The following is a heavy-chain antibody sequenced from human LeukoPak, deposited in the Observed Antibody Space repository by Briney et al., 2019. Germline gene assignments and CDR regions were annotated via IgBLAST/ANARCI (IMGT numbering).Heavy chain of an antibody. D-gene: IGHD3-22*01. J-gene: IGHJ4*02. V-gene: IGHV4-39*07. CDR2: IYYIGST. CDR1: GGSISSSSYY. Sequence: SETLSLTCTVSGGSISSSSYYWGWIRQPPGKGLEWIGSIYYIGSTYYNPSLKSRVTISLDTSKNQFSLKLSSVTAADTAVYYCARITYYYDSSGYPYFDYWGQGTLVTVSS. CDR3: ARITYYYDSSGYPYFDY.